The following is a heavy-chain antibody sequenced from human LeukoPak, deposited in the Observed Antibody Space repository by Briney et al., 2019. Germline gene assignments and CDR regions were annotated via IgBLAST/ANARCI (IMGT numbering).Heavy chain of an antibody. CDR2: IYYSGSS. CDR1: GGSISSGGYS. J-gene: IGHJ4*02. V-gene: IGHV4-61*08. D-gene: IGHD3-10*01. CDR3: ARLQAGVGEFTFDS. Sequence: PSETLSLTCAVSGGSISSGGYSWSWIRQPPGKGLEWLGYIYYSGSSNYNPSLKSRVTISVDTSKNQFSLKLSSVTAADTAVYYCARLQAGVGEFTFDSWGQGTLVTVSS.